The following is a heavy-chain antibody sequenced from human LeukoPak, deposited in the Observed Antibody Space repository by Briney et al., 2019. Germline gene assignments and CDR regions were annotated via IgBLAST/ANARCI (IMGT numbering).Heavy chain of an antibody. D-gene: IGHD3-3*01. Sequence: SQTLSLTCTVSGGSISSGDYYWSWIRQPPGKGLEWIGYIYYSGSTYYNPSLKSRVTISVDTSKNQFSLKLSSVTAADTAVYYCARAVTIFGAVSLDYWGQGTLVTVSS. V-gene: IGHV4-30-4*08. CDR3: ARAVTIFGAVSLDY. CDR2: IYYSGST. CDR1: GGSISSGDYY. J-gene: IGHJ4*02.